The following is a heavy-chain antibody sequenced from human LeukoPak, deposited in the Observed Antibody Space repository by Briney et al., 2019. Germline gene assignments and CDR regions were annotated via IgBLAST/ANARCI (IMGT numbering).Heavy chain of an antibody. D-gene: IGHD6-25*01. CDR2: ISGGGGST. CDR3: AKGDGQRLRRPFVY. CDR1: GFTFSSYA. J-gene: IGHJ4*02. Sequence: PGGSLRLSCAASGFTFSSYAMSWVRQAPGKGLEWVSAISGGGGSTYYADSVKGRFTISRDNSKNTLYLQMNSLRAEDTAVYYCAKGDGQRLRRPFVYWGQGTLVTVSS. V-gene: IGHV3-23*01.